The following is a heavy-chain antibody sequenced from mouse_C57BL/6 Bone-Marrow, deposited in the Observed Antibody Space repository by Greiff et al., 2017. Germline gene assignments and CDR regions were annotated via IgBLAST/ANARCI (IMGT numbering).Heavy chain of an antibody. CDR2: ISGGGGNT. CDR1: GFTFSSYT. V-gene: IGHV5-9*01. CDR3: ATRLWLRRPYFDY. J-gene: IGHJ2*01. Sequence: EVKLVESGGGLVKPGGSLKLSCAASGFTFSSYTMSWVRPTPEQRLEWVATISGGGGNTYYPDSVKGRFTISRDNAKSNLYQQMSSLRSEDTALYYCATRLWLRRPYFDYWGQGTTLTVSS. D-gene: IGHD2-2*01.